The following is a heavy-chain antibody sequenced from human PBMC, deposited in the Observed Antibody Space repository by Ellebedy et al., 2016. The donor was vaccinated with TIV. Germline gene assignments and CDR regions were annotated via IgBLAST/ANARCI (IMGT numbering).Heavy chain of an antibody. V-gene: IGHV4-39*01. Sequence: SETLSLTXSVSGGSVSTTTYYWVWVRQPPGKGLEWIGSISFSGDTSYNPSLESRVTLSVDTSKNRFSLMVTSMTAADTAVYYCARLSSGWYGWFDPWGQGTLVTVSS. J-gene: IGHJ5*02. CDR1: GGSVSTTTYY. D-gene: IGHD6-19*01. CDR2: ISFSGDT. CDR3: ARLSSGWYGWFDP.